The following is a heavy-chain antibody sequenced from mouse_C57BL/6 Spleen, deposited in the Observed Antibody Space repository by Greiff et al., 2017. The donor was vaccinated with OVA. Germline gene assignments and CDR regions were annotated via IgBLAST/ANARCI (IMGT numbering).Heavy chain of an antibody. J-gene: IGHJ1*03. V-gene: IGHV1-62-2*01. D-gene: IGHD2-3*01. CDR1: GYTFTEYT. Sequence: QVQLQQSGAELVKPGASVKLSCKASGYTFTEYTIHWVKQRSGQGLEWIGWFYPGSGSIKYNEKFKDKATLTADKSSSTVYMELSRLTSEDSAVYFCARHEDIFYDGYYGYFDVWGTGTTVTVSS. CDR2: FYPGSGSI. CDR3: ARHEDIFYDGYYGYFDV.